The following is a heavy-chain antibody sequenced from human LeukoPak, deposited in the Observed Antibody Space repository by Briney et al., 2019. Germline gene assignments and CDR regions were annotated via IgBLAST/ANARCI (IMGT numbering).Heavy chain of an antibody. CDR1: GCTFTSYG. D-gene: IGHD4-11*01. V-gene: IGHV1-46*01. CDR3: ARQQGLQNLNFDY. J-gene: IGHJ4*02. CDR2: INPIGGTT. Sequence: ASVKVSCKASGCTFTSYGISWVRQAPGQGLEWMGIINPIGGTTDYAQKFQGRVTMTRDTSTSTVYMELSSLRSEDTAVYYCARQQGLQNLNFDYWGQGTLVTVSS.